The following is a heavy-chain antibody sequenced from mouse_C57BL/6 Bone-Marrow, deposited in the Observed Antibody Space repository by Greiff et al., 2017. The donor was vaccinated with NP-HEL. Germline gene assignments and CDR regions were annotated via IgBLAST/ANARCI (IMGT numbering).Heavy chain of an antibody. CDR2: IHPNSGST. V-gene: IGHV1-64*01. CDR1: GYTFTSYW. CDR3: ARRRNDYDAHYFDY. Sequence: QVQLQQPGAELVKPGASVKLSCKASGYTFTSYWMHWVKQRPGQGLEWIGMIHPNSGSTNYNEKFKSKATLTVDKSSSTAYMQLSSLTSEDSAVYCCARRRNDYDAHYFDYWGQGTTLTVSS. D-gene: IGHD2-4*01. J-gene: IGHJ2*01.